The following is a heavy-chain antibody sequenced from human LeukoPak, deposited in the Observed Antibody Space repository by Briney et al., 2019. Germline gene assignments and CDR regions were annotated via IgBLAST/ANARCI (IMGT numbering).Heavy chain of an antibody. CDR3: TRTGLRGVTGDYHALDV. D-gene: IGHD2-21*02. CDR2: IYSGGST. V-gene: IGHV3-66*01. Sequence: PGGSLRLSCAASGFTVSSNYMSWVRQAPGKGLEWVSVIYSGGSTYYADSVKGRFTISRDNSKNTLYLQMSSLRAGDTAVYYCTRTGLRGVTGDYHALDVWGQGTTVTVSS. CDR1: GFTVSSNY. J-gene: IGHJ6*02.